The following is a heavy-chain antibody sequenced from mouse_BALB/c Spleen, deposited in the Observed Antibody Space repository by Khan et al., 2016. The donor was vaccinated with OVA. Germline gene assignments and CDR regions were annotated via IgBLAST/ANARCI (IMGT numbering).Heavy chain of an antibody. CDR2: ISYSGNS. V-gene: IGHV3-8*02. D-gene: IGHD2-12*01. CDR1: GDSITSGY. Sequence: EVQLQESGPSLVKPSQTLSLTCSVAGDSITSGYWNWIRKFSGNKLEYMGYISYSGNSYYNPSLKSRISITRDTFKNQYYLKLNSVNTEDTATDYCACERRGFAYWGQGTLVTVSA. J-gene: IGHJ3*01. CDR3: ACERRGFAY.